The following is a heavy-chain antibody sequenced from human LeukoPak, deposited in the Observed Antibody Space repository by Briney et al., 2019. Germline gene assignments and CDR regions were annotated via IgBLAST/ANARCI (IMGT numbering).Heavy chain of an antibody. J-gene: IGHJ4*02. D-gene: IGHD3-10*01. V-gene: IGHV3-33*08. Sequence: QTGGSLRLSCAASGNYWMHWVRQAPGRGLEWVAVIWYDGSNKYYADSVKGRFTISRDNSKNTLYLQMNSLRAEDTAVYYCATLGGNYFDYWGQGTLVTVSS. CDR3: ATLGGNYFDY. CDR2: IWYDGSNK. CDR1: GNYW.